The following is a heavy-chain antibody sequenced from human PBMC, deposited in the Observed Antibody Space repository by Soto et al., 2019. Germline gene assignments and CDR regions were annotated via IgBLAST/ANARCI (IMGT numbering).Heavy chain of an antibody. CDR3: VKDESINWYSGHFRH. CDR2: INWNSGSI. Sequence: LRLSCAASGFTFDDYAMHWVRQVPGKGLEWVSGINWNSGSIGYGDSVKGRFAISRDNAKNSLHLQMNSLSAEDSAFYYCVKDESINWYSGHFRHWGQGTLVTVSS. D-gene: IGHD6-13*01. J-gene: IGHJ1*01. CDR1: GFTFDDYA. V-gene: IGHV3-9*01.